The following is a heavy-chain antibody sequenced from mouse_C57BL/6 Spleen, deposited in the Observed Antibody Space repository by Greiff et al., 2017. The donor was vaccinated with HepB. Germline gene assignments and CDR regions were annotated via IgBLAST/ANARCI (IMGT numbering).Heavy chain of an antibody. D-gene: IGHD2-4*01. Sequence: EVQGVESGEGLVKPGGSLKLSCAASGFTFSSYAMSWVRQTPEKRLEWVAYISSGGDYIYYADTVKGRFTISRDNARNTLYLQMSSLKSEDTAMYYCTRGITSYAMDYWGQGTSVTVSS. CDR1: GFTFSSYA. CDR3: TRGITSYAMDY. V-gene: IGHV5-9-1*02. CDR2: ISSGGDYI. J-gene: IGHJ4*01.